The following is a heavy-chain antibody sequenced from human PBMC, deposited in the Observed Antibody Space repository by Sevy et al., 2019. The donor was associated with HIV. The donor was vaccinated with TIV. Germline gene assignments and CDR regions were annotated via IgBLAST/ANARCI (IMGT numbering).Heavy chain of an antibody. J-gene: IGHJ4*02. CDR2: MYHGGSI. CDR1: GFGVSDND. D-gene: IGHD2-21*02. CDR3: ARFSGLLRDF. Sequence: GGSLRLSCAASGFGVSDNDMNWVRQAPGKGLEWVSLMYHGGSILYADSVRGRFITSRDKSKNTLYLQMNSLRGEDTAVYYCARFSGLLRDFWGQGTLVTVSS. V-gene: IGHV3-66*01.